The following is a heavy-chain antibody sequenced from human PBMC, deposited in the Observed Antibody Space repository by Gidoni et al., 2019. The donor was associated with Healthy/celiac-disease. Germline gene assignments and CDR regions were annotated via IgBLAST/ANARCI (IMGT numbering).Heavy chain of an antibody. Sequence: GFTFSSYAMSWVRQAPGKGLEWVSAISGSGGSTYYADSVKGRFTISRDNSKNTLYLQMNSLRAEDTAVYYCAKADSQPLLYYYYGMDVWGQGTTVTVSS. CDR3: AKADSQPLLYYYYGMDV. D-gene: IGHD2-2*01. V-gene: IGHV3-23*01. J-gene: IGHJ6*02. CDR2: ISGSGGST. CDR1: GFTFSSYA.